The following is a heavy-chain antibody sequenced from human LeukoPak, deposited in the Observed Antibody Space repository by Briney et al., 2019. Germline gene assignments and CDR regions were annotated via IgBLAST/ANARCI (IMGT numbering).Heavy chain of an antibody. J-gene: IGHJ1*01. CDR1: GHTFTGYY. Sequence: ASVKVSCKASGHTFTGYYMHWVRQAPGQGLEWMGIINPSGGSTSYAQKFQGRVTMTRDTSTSTVYMELSSLRSEDTAVYYCARVSRRIAVAGSEYFQHWGQGTLVTVSS. D-gene: IGHD6-19*01. CDR3: ARVSRRIAVAGSEYFQH. CDR2: INPSGGST. V-gene: IGHV1-46*01.